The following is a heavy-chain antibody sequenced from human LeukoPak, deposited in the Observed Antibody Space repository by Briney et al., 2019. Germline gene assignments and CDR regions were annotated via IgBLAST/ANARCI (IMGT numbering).Heavy chain of an antibody. V-gene: IGHV4-30-2*01. CDR3: AREGNETMAGHEAFYI. J-gene: IGHJ3*02. CDR2: IYHSGST. Sequence: SQTLSLTCAVSGGSISSGGYCWSWLRQPPGKGLEWIGYIYHSGSTYYNPSLKSRVTISVDRSKNQFSLKLSSVTAADTAFYYCAREGNETMAGHEAFYIWGQGTMVTV. CDR1: GGSISSGGYC. D-gene: IGHD6-19*01.